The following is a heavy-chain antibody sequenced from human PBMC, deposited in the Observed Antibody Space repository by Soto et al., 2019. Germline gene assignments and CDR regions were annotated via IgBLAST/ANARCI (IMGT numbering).Heavy chain of an antibody. V-gene: IGHV3-64*04. Sequence: GGSLRLSCSASGFTFSEYSMHWVRQAPGKGLQYVSTISSDGDITYYADSVKGRFTISRDNSKRTLFLQMNSLRVDDTAVYYCARDGWGSNWYFDLWGRGTLVTVSS. CDR1: GFTFSEYS. D-gene: IGHD3-16*01. CDR2: ISSDGDIT. CDR3: ARDGWGSNWYFDL. J-gene: IGHJ2*01.